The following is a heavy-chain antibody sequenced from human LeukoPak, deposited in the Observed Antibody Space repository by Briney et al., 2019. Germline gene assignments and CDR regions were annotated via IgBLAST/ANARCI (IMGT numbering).Heavy chain of an antibody. CDR1: GGSISSGGYY. CDR3: ALGYCGGGSCYAREYSQH. Sequence: PSQTLSLTCTVSGGSISSGGYYWTWIRQHPGKGLEWIGYIYYSGSTYYNPPLKSRVTISVDTSKNQFSLRLSSVTAADTAVYYCALGYCGGGSCYAREYSQHWGQGTLVTVSS. J-gene: IGHJ1*01. CDR2: IYYSGST. D-gene: IGHD2-15*01. V-gene: IGHV4-31*03.